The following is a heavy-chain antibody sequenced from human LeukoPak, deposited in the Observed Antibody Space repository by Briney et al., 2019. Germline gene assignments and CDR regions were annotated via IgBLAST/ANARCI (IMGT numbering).Heavy chain of an antibody. CDR2: VYYSGST. V-gene: IGHV4-39*01. Sequence: PSETLSLACTVSGGSISSSSYYWGWIRQPPGKGLEWIGSVYYSGSTYYNPSLKSRVTISVDTSKNQFSLKLSSVTAADTAVYYCARTLAARDYYYYYMDVWGKGTTVTVSS. CDR3: ARTLAARDYYYYYMDV. CDR1: GGSISSSSYY. D-gene: IGHD6-6*01. J-gene: IGHJ6*03.